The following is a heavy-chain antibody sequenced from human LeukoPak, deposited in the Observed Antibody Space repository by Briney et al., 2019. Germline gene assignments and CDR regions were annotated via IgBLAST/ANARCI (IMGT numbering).Heavy chain of an antibody. D-gene: IGHD1-7*01. CDR1: GFTVSNNY. V-gene: IGHV3-53*01. Sequence: TGGSLRLSCAASGFTVSNNYMSWVRQAPGKGLEWVAVIYAGGSPYYADSVKGRFTISRDDSKNTLFLQMNSLRVEDTAVYHCARGPLITGITDWGQGTRVSVSS. CDR3: ARGPLITGITD. CDR2: IYAGGSP. J-gene: IGHJ4*01.